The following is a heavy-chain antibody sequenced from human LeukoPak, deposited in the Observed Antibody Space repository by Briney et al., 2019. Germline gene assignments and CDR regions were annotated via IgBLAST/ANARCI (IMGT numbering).Heavy chain of an antibody. CDR1: GFDFGVYG. D-gene: IGHD3-22*01. J-gene: IGHJ4*02. CDR3: ARGGYYDNSGIQDFDY. CDR2: MWDDGTNE. V-gene: IGHV3-33*01. Sequence: RGSLRLSCAASGFDFGVYGMHSVREAPGKGLEWGAVMWDDGTNENYVNSVKGRFTITRDNGKKTLYLQMNSLIAEDTAVYYCARGGYYDNSGIQDFDYWGQGTLVTVSS.